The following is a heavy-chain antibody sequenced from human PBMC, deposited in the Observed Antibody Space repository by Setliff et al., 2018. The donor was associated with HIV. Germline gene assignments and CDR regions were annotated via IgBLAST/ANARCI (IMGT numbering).Heavy chain of an antibody. CDR1: GAFTTSSLYS. V-gene: IGHV4-39*07. Sequence: SETLSLTCSVSGAFTTSSLYSWGWFRPSPGKGLEWIGTIFYSGTTTYNPSLKSRITISVDTSKKEFSLNLSSLTAADTAVFSCARGRYSYGPGWFDSWAQGAVVTVSS. CDR3: ARGRYSYGPGWFDS. J-gene: IGHJ5*01. D-gene: IGHD5-18*01. CDR2: IFYSGTT.